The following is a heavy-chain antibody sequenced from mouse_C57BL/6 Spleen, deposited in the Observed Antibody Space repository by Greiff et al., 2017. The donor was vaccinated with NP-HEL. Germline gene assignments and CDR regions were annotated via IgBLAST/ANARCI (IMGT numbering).Heavy chain of an antibody. J-gene: IGHJ4*01. CDR1: GFTFTDYY. CDR2: IRNKANGYTT. V-gene: IGHV7-3*01. CDR3: ARYMGLGRAMDY. Sequence: EVQGVESGGGLVQPGGSLSLSCAASGFTFTDYYMSWVRQPPGKALEWLGFIRNKANGYTTEYSASVKGRFTISRDNSQSILYLQMNALRAEDSATYYCARYMGLGRAMDYWGQGTSVTVSS. D-gene: IGHD1-1*01.